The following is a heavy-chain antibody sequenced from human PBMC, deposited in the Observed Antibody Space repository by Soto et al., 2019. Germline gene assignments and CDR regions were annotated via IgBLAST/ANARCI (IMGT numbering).Heavy chain of an antibody. V-gene: IGHV3-11*01. Sequence: SLRLSFARAAFTYSDYYMIVTVPATRKRHECVSYMSSSGSTIYYADSVKGRFTISRDNAKNSLYLQMNSLRAEDTAVYYCARDLGIVGVPAAIEGEDYWGQGTLGTVSS. D-gene: IGHD2-2*01. CDR1: AFTYSDYY. CDR3: ARDLGIVGVPAAIEGEDY. CDR2: MSSSGSTI. J-gene: IGHJ4*02.